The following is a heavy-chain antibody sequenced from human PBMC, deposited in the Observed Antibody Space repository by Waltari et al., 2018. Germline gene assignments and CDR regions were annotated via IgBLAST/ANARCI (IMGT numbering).Heavy chain of an antibody. CDR3: ARVGYRDNWFDP. V-gene: IGHV3-21*01. J-gene: IGHJ5*02. CDR2: ISSSSSYI. CDR1: GFTFSSYS. D-gene: IGHD3-16*02. Sequence: EVQLVESGGGLVKPGGSLRLSCAASGFTFSSYSMNWVRPAPGKGLEWVSSISSSSSYIYYADSVKGRFTISRDNAKNSLYLQMNSLRAEDTAVYYCARVGYRDNWFDPWGQGTLVTVSS.